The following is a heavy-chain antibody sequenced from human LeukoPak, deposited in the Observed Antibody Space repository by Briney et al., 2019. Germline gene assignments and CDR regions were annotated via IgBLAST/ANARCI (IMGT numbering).Heavy chain of an antibody. D-gene: IGHD4-17*01. V-gene: IGHV3-33*06. CDR3: AKGPTTVTPTGYFDY. CDR1: GFTFSSYG. CDR2: IWYDGSNK. J-gene: IGHJ4*02. Sequence: ARSLRLSCEASGFTFSSYGMHCVRQAPGKGLDWVEVIWYDGSNKYYADSVKGQFTVSRDNSKYTLYLQMDRLRAEDTAVYYCAKGPTTVTPTGYFDYWGQGTLVTVSS.